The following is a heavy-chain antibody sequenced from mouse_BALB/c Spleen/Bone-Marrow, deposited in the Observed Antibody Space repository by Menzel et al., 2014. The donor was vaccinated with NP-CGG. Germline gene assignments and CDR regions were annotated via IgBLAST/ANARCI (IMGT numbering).Heavy chain of an antibody. J-gene: IGHJ3*01. D-gene: IGHD1-1*01. Sequence: VQLQQSGAELVRPGASVKLSCKASGYPFTSYWMNWVKQRPGHGLEWIGMIHPSDTETRLNQRFKDKATLTVDKSSSTAYMQLNSPTSEDSAVYYCARLEGNYGSTFAYWGQGTLVTVSA. CDR3: ARLEGNYGSTFAY. V-gene: IGHV1-61*01. CDR1: GYPFTSYW. CDR2: IHPSDTET.